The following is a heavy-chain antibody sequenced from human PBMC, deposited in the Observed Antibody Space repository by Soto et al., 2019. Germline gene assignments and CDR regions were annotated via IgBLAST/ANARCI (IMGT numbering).Heavy chain of an antibody. CDR1: GYTFNSHS. Sequence: QGHLMQSGAEVKRPGGSVKVSCKASGYTFNSHSIHWVRQAPGQRLEWMGWINAGNGNTKYSENCEGRVAFTRDTVATTVYMELTSLTSEDTAVYYCARDQSGIGWYVDWFDPWGQGTLVTVSS. D-gene: IGHD6-19*01. CDR3: ARDQSGIGWYVDWFDP. CDR2: INAGNGNT. J-gene: IGHJ5*02. V-gene: IGHV1-3*01.